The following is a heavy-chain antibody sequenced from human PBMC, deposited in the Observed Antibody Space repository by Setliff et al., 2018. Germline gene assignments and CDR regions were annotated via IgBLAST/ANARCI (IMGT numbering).Heavy chain of an antibody. D-gene: IGHD3-3*01. CDR1: GDSISGAKYY. V-gene: IGHV4-61*02. J-gene: IGHJ6*03. CDR2: IYTDGST. Sequence: SETLSLTCTVSGDSISGAKYYWSWIRQSAGKGLECTGRIYTDGSTKYNPSLNSRVALSIDTSKNQFSLRLSSVTAADTAVYFCARVTGFLYMDVWGKGTTVTVSS. CDR3: ARVTGFLYMDV.